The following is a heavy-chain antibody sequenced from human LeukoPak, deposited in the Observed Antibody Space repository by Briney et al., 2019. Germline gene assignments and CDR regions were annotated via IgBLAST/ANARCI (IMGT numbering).Heavy chain of an antibody. CDR1: GFIFSSYW. CDR2: INSDGSNT. D-gene: IGHD3-10*01. V-gene: IGHV3-74*01. CDR3: ARDDTISGSFDY. J-gene: IGHJ4*02. Sequence: GGSLRLSCAASGFIFSSYWMHWVRQAPGKGLVWVSRINSDGSNTRYVDSVKGRYTISRDNAKNTLYLQMNSLRAEDTAVYYCARDDTISGSFDYWGRGTLVTVSS.